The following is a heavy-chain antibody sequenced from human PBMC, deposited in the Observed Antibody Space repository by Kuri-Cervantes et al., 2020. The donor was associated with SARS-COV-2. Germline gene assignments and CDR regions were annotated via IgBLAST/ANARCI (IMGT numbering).Heavy chain of an antibody. J-gene: IGHJ6*02. CDR3: ARDRREITIFGAIYYGRDV. D-gene: IGHD3-3*01. CDR2: IYYSGST. CDR1: GGSISSYY. V-gene: IGHV4-59*12. Sequence: SETLSLTCAVYGGSISSYYWSWIRQPPGKGLEWIGYIYYSGSTNYNPSLKSRVAISVDTSKNQFSLKLSSVTAADTAVYYCARDRREITIFGAIYYGRDVWGQGTTVTVSS.